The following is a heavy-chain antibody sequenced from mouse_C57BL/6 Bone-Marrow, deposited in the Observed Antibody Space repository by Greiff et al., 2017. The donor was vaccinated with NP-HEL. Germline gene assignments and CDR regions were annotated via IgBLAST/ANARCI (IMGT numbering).Heavy chain of an antibody. D-gene: IGHD1-1*01. Sequence: VHVKQSVAELVRPGASVKLSCTASGFNFNNTYMHWVKQRPEQGLEWIGRIDPSNGNTKYAPKFQGKATITADTSSTTAYLQLSSLTSEDTAIYYCARGRYYGSSDYWGQGTTLTVSS. V-gene: IGHV14-3*01. CDR1: GFNFNNTY. CDR3: ARGRYYGSSDY. J-gene: IGHJ2*01. CDR2: IDPSNGNT.